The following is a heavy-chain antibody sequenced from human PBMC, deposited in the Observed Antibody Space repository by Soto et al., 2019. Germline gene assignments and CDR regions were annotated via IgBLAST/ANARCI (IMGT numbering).Heavy chain of an antibody. D-gene: IGHD5-12*01. V-gene: IGHV4-31*03. CDR3: ARGGRGYSGYDSGY. Sequence: QVQLQESGPGLVKPSQTLSLTCTVSGGSISSGGYYWSWIRQHPGKGLEWIGYIYYSGSTYYNPSLKSRGTISVDTSKNQFSLKLSSVTAADTGGYYCARGGRGYSGYDSGYWGQGTLVTVSS. J-gene: IGHJ4*02. CDR1: GGSISSGGYY. CDR2: IYYSGST.